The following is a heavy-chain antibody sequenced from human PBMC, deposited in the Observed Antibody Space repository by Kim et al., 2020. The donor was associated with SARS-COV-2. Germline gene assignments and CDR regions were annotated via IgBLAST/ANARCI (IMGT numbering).Heavy chain of an antibody. CDR2: INPSDDYT. CDR3: GRDAIDAEGEEDLDY. V-gene: IGHV1-46*01. CDR1: GYTFTKYY. Sequence: ASVKVSCKASGYTFTKYYIHWVRQAPGQGLEWMGIINPSDDYTHYPHNFRDRVTLTRDTSTSTAYMELSSLTSEDTAVYYCGRDAIDAEGEEDLDYWGQGTLVTVSS. J-gene: IGHJ4*02.